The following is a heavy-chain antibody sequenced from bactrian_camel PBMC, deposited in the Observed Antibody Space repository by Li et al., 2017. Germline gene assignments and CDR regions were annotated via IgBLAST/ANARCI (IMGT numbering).Heavy chain of an antibody. Sequence: VQLVESGGGSAQAGGSPRLSCTGSRFSIDDYDVGWYRQAPGKEREAVAAIERADGTTRYADSVKGRFTVSQDNAKKTVLLQMDSLKPEDSAIYYCAARPYCGEFYRTRDWEYNSWGPGTQVTVS. J-gene: IGHJ4*01. V-gene: IGHV3S63*01. CDR3: AARPYCGEFYRTRDWEYNS. CDR1: RFSIDDYD. D-gene: IGHD1*01. CDR2: IERADGTT.